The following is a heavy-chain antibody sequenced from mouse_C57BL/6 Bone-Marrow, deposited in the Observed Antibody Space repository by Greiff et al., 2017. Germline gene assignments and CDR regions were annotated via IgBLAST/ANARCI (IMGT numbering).Heavy chain of an antibody. D-gene: IGHD2-4*01. CDR3: ARTYDYDEAMDY. CDR1: GYTFTDYY. Sequence: VHLVESGAELVRPGASVKLSCKASGYTFTDYYINWVKQRPGQGLEWIARIYPGSGNTYYNEKFKGKATLTAEKSSSTAYMQLSSLTSEDSAVYFCARTYDYDEAMDYWGQGTSVTVSS. V-gene: IGHV1-76*01. J-gene: IGHJ4*01. CDR2: IYPGSGNT.